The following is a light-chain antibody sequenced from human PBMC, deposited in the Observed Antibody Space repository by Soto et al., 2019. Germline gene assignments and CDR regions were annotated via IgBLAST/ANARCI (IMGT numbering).Light chain of an antibody. V-gene: IGKV3-20*01. CDR1: QSVSSSY. CDR3: HQYGSSPPRT. CDR2: GAS. J-gene: IGKJ2*01. Sequence: IVLTQSPGTLSLSPGERATLSCRASQSVSSSYLAWYQQKPGQAPRLLIYGASSRATGIPDRFSGSGSGTDFTLTISRLEPEDFAVYYCHQYGSSPPRTFGQGTKLEIK.